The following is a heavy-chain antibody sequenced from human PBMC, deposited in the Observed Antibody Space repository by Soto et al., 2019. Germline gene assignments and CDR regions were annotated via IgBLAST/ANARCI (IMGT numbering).Heavy chain of an antibody. CDR1: GGSISTSNW. Sequence: PSETLSLTCAVSGGSISTSNWWSWVRQPPGKGLEWIGEVYRTGSTNYNPSLESRLTISVAKSKNQFSLKLTSVTAADTAVYYCARSRATIAAAAIFDCWGQGTLVTVSS. J-gene: IGHJ4*02. CDR2: VYRTGST. D-gene: IGHD6-13*01. V-gene: IGHV4-4*02. CDR3: ARSRATIAAAAIFDC.